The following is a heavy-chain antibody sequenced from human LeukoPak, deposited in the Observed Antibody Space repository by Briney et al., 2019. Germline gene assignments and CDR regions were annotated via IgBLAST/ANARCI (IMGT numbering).Heavy chain of an antibody. J-gene: IGHJ4*02. D-gene: IGHD1-1*01. CDR3: AKRNGFSSGYFDS. CDR2: ISGSGGST. Sequence: PGGSLRHSCAASGFTFSSYAMSWVRQAPGKGLEWVSGISGSGGSTHYADSVKGRFTISRDISKSTVYLQINSLRADDTAVYFCAKRNGFSSGYFDSWGQGTLVTVSS. CDR1: GFTFSSYA. V-gene: IGHV3-23*01.